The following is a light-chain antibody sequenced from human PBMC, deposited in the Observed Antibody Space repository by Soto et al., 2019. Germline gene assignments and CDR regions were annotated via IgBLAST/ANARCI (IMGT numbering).Light chain of an antibody. Sequence: QSALTQPPSASGSPGQPVTISCTGTTSDIGVYDFVSWYQHHPGKAPRLIIYEVVQRPSGVPDRFSCSKSGNTASLTVSGLQAADEADYFCKSYAGSNTYVFGSGTKVTVL. CDR3: KSYAGSNTYV. V-gene: IGLV2-8*01. J-gene: IGLJ1*01. CDR2: EVV. CDR1: TSDIGVYDF.